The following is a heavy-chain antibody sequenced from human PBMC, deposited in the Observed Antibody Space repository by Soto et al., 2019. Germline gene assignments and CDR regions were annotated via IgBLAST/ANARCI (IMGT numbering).Heavy chain of an antibody. CDR3: ARNGR. Sequence: EVQLVESGGGLVQPGGSLRLSCAASGFTFSTSWMSWFRHAPGKGLEWVANIKPDGSETDYVDSVKGRFTISRDNAKNSVFLQMNSLRAEDTAVYYCARNGRWGHGTFVTVSS. CDR2: IKPDGSET. J-gene: IGHJ4*01. D-gene: IGHD2-8*01. V-gene: IGHV3-7*05. CDR1: GFTFSTSW.